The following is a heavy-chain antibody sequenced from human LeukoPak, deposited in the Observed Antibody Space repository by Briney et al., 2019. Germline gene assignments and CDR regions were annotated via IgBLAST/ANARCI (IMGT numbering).Heavy chain of an antibody. CDR2: INWNGGST. CDR3: ARYSADGDGPLLHFDY. D-gene: IGHD2/OR15-2a*01. CDR1: GFTFDDYG. J-gene: IGHJ4*02. Sequence: GGSLRLSCAASGFTFDDYGMSWVRQAPGKGLEWVPGINWNGGSTGYADSVKGRFTISRDNAKNSLYLQMNSLGAEDTALYHCARYSADGDGPLLHFDYWGQGTLVTVSS. V-gene: IGHV3-20*01.